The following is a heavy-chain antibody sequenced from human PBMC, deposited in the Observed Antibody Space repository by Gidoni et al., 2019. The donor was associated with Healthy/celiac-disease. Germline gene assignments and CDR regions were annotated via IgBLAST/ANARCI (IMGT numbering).Heavy chain of an antibody. D-gene: IGHD3-10*01. CDR3: ARGGVLLWFGELTYGMDV. CDR2: IYYSGST. V-gene: IGHV4-59*01. CDR1: GGSISSYY. Sequence: QVQLQESGPGPVKPSETLSLTCTVPGGSISSYYWSWIRQPPGKGLEWIGYIYYSGSTNYNPSLKSRVTISVDTSKNQFSLKLSSVTAADTAVYYCARGGVLLWFGELTYGMDVWGQGTTVTVSS. J-gene: IGHJ6*02.